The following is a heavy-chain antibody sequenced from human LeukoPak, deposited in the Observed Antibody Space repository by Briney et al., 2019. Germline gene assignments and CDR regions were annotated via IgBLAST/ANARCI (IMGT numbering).Heavy chain of an antibody. CDR2: ISYDGSNK. J-gene: IGHJ4*02. V-gene: IGHV3-30*04. CDR1: GFTFSSYA. Sequence: GGSPRLSCAASGFTFSSYAMHWVRQAPGKGLEWVAVISYDGSNKYYADSVKGRFTISRDNSKNTLYLQMNSLRAEDTAVYYCATSNFDYWGQGPLVTVSS. CDR3: ATSNFDY.